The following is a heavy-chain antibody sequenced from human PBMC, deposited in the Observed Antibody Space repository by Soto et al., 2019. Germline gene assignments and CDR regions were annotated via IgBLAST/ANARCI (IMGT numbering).Heavy chain of an antibody. CDR1: GDSINSDKYY. V-gene: IGHV4-39*01. CDR2: IYFRGNT. D-gene: IGHD3-9*01. J-gene: IGHJ4*02. CDR3: ARLEGLATISYYFDF. Sequence: QLQLQESGPGLVKPSETLSLTCSVSGDSINSDKYYWGWIRQPPWKGLEWIGGIYFRGNTYYNPSPQTRVTISLDKSKSQFSQKLNSVTAADSAVYFCARLEGLATISYYFDFWGQGALVTVSS.